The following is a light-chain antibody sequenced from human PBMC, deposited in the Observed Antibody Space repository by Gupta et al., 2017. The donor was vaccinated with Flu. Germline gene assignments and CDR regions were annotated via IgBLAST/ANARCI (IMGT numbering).Light chain of an antibody. Sequence: DIVMTQSPYSLAVSLGERATINCKSSQSVLYSSNNKNYLAWYQQKPGQPPKLFIYWASTRESGVPDRFSGRGSGTDFTLTISSLQAEDVAVYYCQQEDSTPFTFGRGTKVDIK. V-gene: IGKV4-1*01. CDR2: WAS. CDR1: QSVLYSSNNKNY. J-gene: IGKJ4*01. CDR3: QQEDSTPFT.